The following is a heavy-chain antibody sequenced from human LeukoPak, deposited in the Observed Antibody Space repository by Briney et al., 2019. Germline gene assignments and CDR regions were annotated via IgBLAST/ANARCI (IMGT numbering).Heavy chain of an antibody. V-gene: IGHV4-59*01. CDR2: IYYSGST. Sequence: SETLSRTCTVSGGSISSYYWSWIRQPPGKGLEWIGYIYYSGSTNYNPSLKSRVTISVDTSKNQFSLKLSSVTAADTAVYYCARVKSSGWGWGFNYWGQGTLVTVSS. CDR1: GGSISSYY. CDR3: ARVKSSGWGWGFNY. J-gene: IGHJ4*02. D-gene: IGHD6-19*01.